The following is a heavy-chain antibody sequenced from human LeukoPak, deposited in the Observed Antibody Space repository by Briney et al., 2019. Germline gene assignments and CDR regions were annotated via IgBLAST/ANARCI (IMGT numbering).Heavy chain of an antibody. CDR1: GGSISSSSYY. CDR3: ARDQVYGDYVLYYFDY. CDR2: IYYSGST. J-gene: IGHJ4*02. Sequence: SETLSLTCTVSGGSISSSSYYWGWIRQPPGKGLEWIGSIYYSGSTYYNPSLKSRVTISVDTSKNQFSLKLSSVTAADTAVYYCARDQVYGDYVLYYFDYWGQGTLVTVSS. D-gene: IGHD4-17*01. V-gene: IGHV4-39*07.